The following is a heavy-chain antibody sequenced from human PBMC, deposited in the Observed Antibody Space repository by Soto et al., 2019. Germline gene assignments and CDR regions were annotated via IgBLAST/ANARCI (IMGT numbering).Heavy chain of an antibody. Sequence: EVQLVESGGGLVQPGGSLRLSCAASGFTFSSYWMHWVRQAPGKGLVWVSRINSDGSSTSYADSVKGRFTISRDNAKNTLCLQMNSLRAEDTAGYYCVRTSLVVAAATREDYWGEGTLVTVSS. CDR3: VRTSLVVAAATREDY. CDR2: INSDGSST. V-gene: IGHV3-74*01. CDR1: GFTFSSYW. D-gene: IGHD2-15*01. J-gene: IGHJ4*02.